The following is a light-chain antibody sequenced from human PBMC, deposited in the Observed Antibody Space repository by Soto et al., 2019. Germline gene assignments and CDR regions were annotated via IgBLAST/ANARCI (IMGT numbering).Light chain of an antibody. CDR3: SSYTSSSTGHFVV. CDR2: DVS. CDR1: SSDVGGYNY. J-gene: IGLJ2*01. V-gene: IGLV2-14*01. Sequence: QSALTQPASVSGSPGQSITISCTGTSSDVGGYNYVSWCQQHPGKAPKLMIYDVSNRPSGVSNRFSGSKSGNTASLTISGLQAEDEADYYCSSYTSSSTGHFVVFGGGTKLTVL.